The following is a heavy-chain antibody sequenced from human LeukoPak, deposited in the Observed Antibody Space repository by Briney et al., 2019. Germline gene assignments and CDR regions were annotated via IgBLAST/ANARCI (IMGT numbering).Heavy chain of an antibody. J-gene: IGHJ4*02. V-gene: IGHV1-18*01. D-gene: IGHD2-8*01. CDR2: ISAYNGNT. CDR1: GYTFTSYG. CDR3: ARDQGMVMVYGAPGY. Sequence: GASVKVSCKASGYTFTSYGISWVRQAPGQGLEWMGWISAYNGNTNYAQKLQGRVTMTTDTSTSTAYMELRSLRSDDTAVYYCARDQGMVMVYGAPGYWGQGTLVTVSS.